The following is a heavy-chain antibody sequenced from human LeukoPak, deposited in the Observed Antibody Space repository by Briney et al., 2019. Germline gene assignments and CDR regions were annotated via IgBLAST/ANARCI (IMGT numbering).Heavy chain of an antibody. D-gene: IGHD5-18*01. J-gene: IGHJ4*02. CDR3: AREGYSYGQSPYFDY. V-gene: IGHV3-21*01. CDR2: ISSSSSYI. Sequence: PGGSLRLSCAASGFTFSSYSMNLVRQAPGKGLEWVSSISSSSSYIYYADSVKGRFTISRDNAKNSLYLQMNSLRAEDTAVYYCAREGYSYGQSPYFDYWGQGTLVTVSS. CDR1: GFTFSSYS.